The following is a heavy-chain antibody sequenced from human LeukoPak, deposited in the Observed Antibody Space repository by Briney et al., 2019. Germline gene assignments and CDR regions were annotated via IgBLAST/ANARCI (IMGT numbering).Heavy chain of an antibody. CDR1: GYTFTHYA. J-gene: IGHJ4*02. V-gene: IGHV1-3*01. CDR3: ARIIRYYFDY. Sequence: GASVTVSCKASGYTFTHYAMHWVRQAPGQRLEWMGWVNAGNGNTKYSQKFQGRVTISRDTSASTAYMELSSLRSEDTAVYYCARIIRYYFDYWGQGALVTVSS. D-gene: IGHD2/OR15-2a*01. CDR2: VNAGNGNT.